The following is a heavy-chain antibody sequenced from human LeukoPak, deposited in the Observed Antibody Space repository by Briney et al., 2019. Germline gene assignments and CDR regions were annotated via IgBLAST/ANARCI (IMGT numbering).Heavy chain of an antibody. CDR3: ARGASRSFDY. CDR1: GYTFTVYY. V-gene: IGHV1-8*03. J-gene: IGHJ4*02. Sequence: ASVKVSCKSSGYTFTVYYMHWVRQAPGQGLEWMGWMNPNSGNTGYVQNFQGRVTITRTTAINTAYMELSRLRSEDTDVYYCARGASRSFDYWGQGTLVTVSS. CDR2: MNPNSGNT.